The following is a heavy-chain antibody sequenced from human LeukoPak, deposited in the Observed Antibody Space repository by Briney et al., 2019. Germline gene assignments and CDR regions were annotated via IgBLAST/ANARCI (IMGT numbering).Heavy chain of an antibody. CDR3: ANVWSGYSGYDQTPSFDY. D-gene: IGHD5-12*01. CDR2: ISYDGSNK. J-gene: IGHJ4*02. V-gene: IGHV3-30*18. Sequence: GGSLRLSCAASGFTFSSYGMHWVRQAPGKGLEWVAVISYDGSNKYYADSVKGRFTISRDNSKNTLYLQMNSLRAEDTAVYYCANVWSGYSGYDQTPSFDYWGQGTLVTVSS. CDR1: GFTFSSYG.